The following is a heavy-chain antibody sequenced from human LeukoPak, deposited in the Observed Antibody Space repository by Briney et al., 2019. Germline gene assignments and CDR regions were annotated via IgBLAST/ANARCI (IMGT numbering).Heavy chain of an antibody. Sequence: PGGSLRLSCAASGLTFSSYSMNWVRQAPGKGLEWVSYISSSSSTIYYADSVKGRFTISRDNAKNSLYLQMNSLRAEDTAVYYCARDRKQQRYTTLGAFDIWGQGTMVTVSS. V-gene: IGHV3-48*01. CDR3: ARDRKQQRYTTLGAFDI. D-gene: IGHD6-13*01. CDR1: GLTFSSYS. J-gene: IGHJ3*02. CDR2: ISSSSSTI.